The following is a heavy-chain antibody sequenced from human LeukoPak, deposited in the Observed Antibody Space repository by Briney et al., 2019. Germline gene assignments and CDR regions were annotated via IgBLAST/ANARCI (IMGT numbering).Heavy chain of an antibody. CDR2: IRSSGIST. CDR3: AKTGGRGYFDS. CDR1: GFTFSNYA. J-gene: IGHJ4*02. D-gene: IGHD2-8*02. V-gene: IGHV3-23*01. Sequence: GGSLRLSCTASGFTFSNYALSWVRQAPGRGLEWVSAIRSSGISTFFTDSVKGRFAISRDNSNNALYLQMNSLRDEDTAVYYCAKTGGRGYFDSWGQGTLVTVSS.